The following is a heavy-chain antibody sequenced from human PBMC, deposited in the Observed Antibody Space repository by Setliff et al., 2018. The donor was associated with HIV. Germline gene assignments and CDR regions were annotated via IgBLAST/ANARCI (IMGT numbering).Heavy chain of an antibody. J-gene: IGHJ4*02. Sequence: PGGSLRLSCAASGLSFSTYTMNWVRQAPGKGLEWVSSISSNGYYIYYADSLKGRFTVSRDNTKNSLYLQLNSLSAEDTAVYYCAACSGDCFWGQGTLVTVSS. CDR1: GLSFSTYT. V-gene: IGHV3-21*01. CDR3: AACSGDCF. CDR2: ISSNGYYI. D-gene: IGHD2-21*02.